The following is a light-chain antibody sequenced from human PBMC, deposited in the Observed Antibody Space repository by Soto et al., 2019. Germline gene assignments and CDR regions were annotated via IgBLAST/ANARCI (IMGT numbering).Light chain of an antibody. CDR3: QSYDDKISAYV. CDR2: SNT. Sequence: QPVLTQPPSVSGAPGQRITISCTGSDSNIGTFSDVHWYQQFPGTAPKLLIFSNTDRPSGVPARFSASKSGTSASLAITGLQAEDEADYYCQSYDDKISAYVFGSGTKVTVL. CDR1: DSNIGTFSD. J-gene: IGLJ1*01. V-gene: IGLV1-40*01.